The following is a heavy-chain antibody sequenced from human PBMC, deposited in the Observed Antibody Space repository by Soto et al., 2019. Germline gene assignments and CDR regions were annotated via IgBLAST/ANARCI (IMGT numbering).Heavy chain of an antibody. Sequence: SETLSLTCAVYGGSFSGYYWSWIRQPPGKGLEWIGEINHSGSTNYNPSLKSRVTISVDTSKNQFSLKLSSVTAADTAVYYCARVLVGRLGYCSSTSCYSKSYYYYGMDVWGQGTTVTVYS. V-gene: IGHV4-34*01. CDR2: INHSGST. CDR3: ARVLVGRLGYCSSTSCYSKSYYYYGMDV. CDR1: GGSFSGYY. J-gene: IGHJ6*02. D-gene: IGHD2-2*02.